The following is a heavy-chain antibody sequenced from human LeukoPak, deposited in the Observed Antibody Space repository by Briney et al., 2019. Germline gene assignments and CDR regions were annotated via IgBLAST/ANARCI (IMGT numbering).Heavy chain of an antibody. CDR3: ARGQGVRGVIPTC. V-gene: IGHV4-34*01. Sequence: PSETLSLTCAVSGGSISSGGYYWSWIRQPPGKGLEWIGEINHSGSTNYNPSLKSRVTISVDTSKNQFSLKLSSVTAADTSVYYCARGQGVRGVIPTCWGQGTLVTVSS. D-gene: IGHD3-10*01. J-gene: IGHJ4*02. CDR2: INHSGST. CDR1: GGSISSGGYY.